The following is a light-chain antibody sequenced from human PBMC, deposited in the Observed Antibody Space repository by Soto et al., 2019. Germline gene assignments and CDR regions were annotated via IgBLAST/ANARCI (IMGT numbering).Light chain of an antibody. Sequence: QSALTQPASVSGSPGQSITISCTGTSSDVGGYNYVSWYQQHPGKAPKLMIYEVSNRPPGVSNRFSGSKSGNTASLTISGLQAEDEADYYCQSYDSSLSGSVFGGGTKVTVL. CDR1: SSDVGGYNY. V-gene: IGLV2-14*01. J-gene: IGLJ3*02. CDR3: QSYDSSLSGSV. CDR2: EVS.